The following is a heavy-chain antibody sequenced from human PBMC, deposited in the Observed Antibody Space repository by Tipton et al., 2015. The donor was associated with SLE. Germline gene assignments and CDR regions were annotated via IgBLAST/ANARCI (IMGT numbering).Heavy chain of an antibody. CDR1: GFTFSSYA. D-gene: IGHD3-22*01. V-gene: IGHV3-23*01. J-gene: IGHJ4*02. CDR3: AKSDYYDSSGYY. CDR2: ISGSGGST. Sequence: SLRLSCAASGFTFSSYAMSWVRQGPGKGLEWVSAISGSGGSTYYADFVKGRLTISRDNSKNTLYLQMNSLRAEGTAVYYCAKSDYYDSSGYYWGQGTLVTVSS.